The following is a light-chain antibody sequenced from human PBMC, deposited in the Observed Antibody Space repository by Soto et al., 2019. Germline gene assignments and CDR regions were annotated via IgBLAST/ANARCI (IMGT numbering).Light chain of an antibody. CDR1: SSGLGGYNY. Sequence: SVLAQPPSLAGSPGRGVTLSCPCTSSGLGGYNYVSWYQQQPGKAPKFMIYDVTNRPSGVSNRFSGSKSGNTASLTISGLQAEDEADYYCCSYTTSNTRQIVFGTGTKVTVL. V-gene: IGLV2-14*01. CDR2: DVT. J-gene: IGLJ1*01. CDR3: CSYTTSNTRQIV.